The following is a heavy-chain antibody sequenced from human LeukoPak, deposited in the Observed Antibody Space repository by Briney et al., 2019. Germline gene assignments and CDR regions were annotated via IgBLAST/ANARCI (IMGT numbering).Heavy chain of an antibody. Sequence: GGSLRLSCTASGFTLSNSGMSWVRQAPGKGLEWVSGIPGSGGNTYYADSVRGRFTISRDDSKNTLYLQMNSLRAEDTAVYYCAKSYSGNYNDAFGIWGQGTMVTVSS. J-gene: IGHJ3*02. D-gene: IGHD1-26*01. CDR3: AKSYSGNYNDAFGI. CDR1: GFTLSNSG. CDR2: IPGSGGNT. V-gene: IGHV3-23*01.